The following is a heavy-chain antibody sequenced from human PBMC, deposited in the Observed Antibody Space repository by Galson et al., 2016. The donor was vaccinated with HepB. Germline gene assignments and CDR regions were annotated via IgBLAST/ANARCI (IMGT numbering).Heavy chain of an antibody. CDR1: GFTFRSHW. CDR2: LKSDWRCT. J-gene: IGHJ4*02. CDR3: RCGTAGIDY. Sequence: SLRLSCAASGFTFRSHWLHWVRPAPGQGLVVVSRLKSDWRCTYYADSVKGRFTIPRDNAKNTLYLQMNSLRADDTAVYYCRCGTAGIDYWGQGTLVTVSS. D-gene: IGHD1/OR15-1a*01. V-gene: IGHV3-74*01.